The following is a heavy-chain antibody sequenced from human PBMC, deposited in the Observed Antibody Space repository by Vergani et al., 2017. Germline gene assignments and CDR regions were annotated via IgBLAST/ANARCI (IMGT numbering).Heavy chain of an antibody. CDR1: AFTFTSYS. V-gene: IGHV3-30*04. CDR3: ARELYYDSSGYFGGPYYFDY. J-gene: IGHJ4*02. CDR2: ISYDGTNK. D-gene: IGHD3-22*01. Sequence: QALLVGSGGGVVQPGMSLRLSCVASAFTFTSYSIHWVRQAPGKGLEWVAFISYDGTNKYYADSVTGRFTISRDNSKNTVSLQMNSLRPEDSAIYYCARELYYDSSGYFGGPYYFDYWGQGTLVTVSS.